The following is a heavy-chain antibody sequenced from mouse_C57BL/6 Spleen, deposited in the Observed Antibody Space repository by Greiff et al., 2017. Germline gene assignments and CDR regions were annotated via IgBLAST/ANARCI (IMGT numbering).Heavy chain of an antibody. Sequence: QVQLQQSGPELVKPGASVKISCKASGYAFSSSWMNWVKQRPGKGLEWIGRIYPGDGDTNYTGKFKGKATLTADKSSSTAYMQLSSLTSEDSAVYFCARGEYGNYYAMDYRGQGTSVTVSS. V-gene: IGHV1-82*01. CDR1: GYAFSSSW. CDR3: ARGEYGNYYAMDY. J-gene: IGHJ4*01. CDR2: IYPGDGDT. D-gene: IGHD2-1*01.